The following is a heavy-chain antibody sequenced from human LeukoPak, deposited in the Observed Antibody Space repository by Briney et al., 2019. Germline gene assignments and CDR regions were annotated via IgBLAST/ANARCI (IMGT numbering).Heavy chain of an antibody. CDR2: ISSSGSTI. V-gene: IGHV3-11*01. D-gene: IGHD6-13*01. CDR3: ARVEIAAAYIDV. Sequence: GGSLRLSCAASGFTFSDYYMSWIRQAPGKGLEWVSYISSSGSTIYYADSVKGRFTISRDNAKNSLNLQMNSLRAEDTAVYYCARVEIAAAYIDVWGKGTTVTVSS. J-gene: IGHJ6*03. CDR1: GFTFSDYY.